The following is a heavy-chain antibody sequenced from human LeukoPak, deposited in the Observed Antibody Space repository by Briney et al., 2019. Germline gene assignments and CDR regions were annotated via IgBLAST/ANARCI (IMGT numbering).Heavy chain of an antibody. CDR3: ARDGDLDAFDI. J-gene: IGHJ3*02. CDR1: GFTFSSYA. Sequence: PGGSLRLSCAASGFTFSSYAMSWVRQAPGKGLVWVSRINSDGSSTSYADSVKGRFTISRDNAKNTLYLQMNSLRAEDTAVYYCARDGDLDAFDIWGQGTMVTVSS. V-gene: IGHV3-74*01. CDR2: INSDGSST. D-gene: IGHD7-27*01.